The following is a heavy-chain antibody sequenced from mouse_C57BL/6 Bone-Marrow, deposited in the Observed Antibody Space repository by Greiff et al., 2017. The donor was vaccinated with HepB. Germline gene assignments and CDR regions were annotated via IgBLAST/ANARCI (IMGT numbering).Heavy chain of an antibody. Sequence: VQLQQPGAELVRPGNSVKLSCKASGYTFTSYWMHWVKQRPGQGLEWIGVIDPSASDTNYNQKFKGKTTLTVDTSSTTAYMQLSSLTSEDSAVYYCAIDYYGSSYGDYWGQGTTLTVAS. CDR2: IDPSASDT. J-gene: IGHJ2*01. CDR1: GYTFTSYW. CDR3: AIDYYGSSYGDY. D-gene: IGHD1-1*01. V-gene: IGHV1-59*01.